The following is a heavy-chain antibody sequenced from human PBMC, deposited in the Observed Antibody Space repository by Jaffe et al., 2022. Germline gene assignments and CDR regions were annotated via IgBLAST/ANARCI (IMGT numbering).Heavy chain of an antibody. V-gene: IGHV4-59*01. Sequence: QVQLQESGPGLVKPSETLSLTCTVSGGSISSYYWSWIRQPPGKGLEWIGYIYYSGSTNYNPSLKSRVTISVDTSKNQFSLKLSSVTAADTAVYYCARGGSGYDLYYYYYMDVWGKGTTVTVSS. J-gene: IGHJ6*03. D-gene: IGHD5-12*01. CDR1: GGSISSYY. CDR2: IYYSGST. CDR3: ARGGSGYDLYYYYYMDV.